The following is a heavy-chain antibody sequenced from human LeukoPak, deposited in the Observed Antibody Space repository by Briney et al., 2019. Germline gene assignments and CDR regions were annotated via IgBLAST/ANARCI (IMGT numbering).Heavy chain of an antibody. CDR2: ISGDGGST. CDR1: GFTFDDYA. Sequence: AGGSLRLSCAASGFTFDDYAMHWVRHAPGKGREGVSLISGDGGSTYYADSVKGRFTIARDKSKNSLYLQMNSLRTEDTALYYCAKADITMIVVAAFDIWGQGTMVTVS. CDR3: AKADITMIVVAAFDI. J-gene: IGHJ3*02. V-gene: IGHV3-43*02. D-gene: IGHD3-22*01.